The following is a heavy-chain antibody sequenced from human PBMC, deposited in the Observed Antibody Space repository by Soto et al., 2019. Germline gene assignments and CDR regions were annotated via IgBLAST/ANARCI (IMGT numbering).Heavy chain of an antibody. CDR1: GYTFTSYS. V-gene: IGHV1-18*04. J-gene: IGHJ5*02. Sequence: QVQLVQSGAEVKKPGASVKVACKSSGYTFTSYSVNWVRQAPGQGLEWMGSISAYYGNTDYAPRFQGRVTMTTDTSTSTAYMELRSLRSDDTATYFCAHIEGYTGTEAWGQGSLVIVSS. D-gene: IGHD2-15*01. CDR3: AHIEGYTGTEA. CDR2: ISAYYGNT.